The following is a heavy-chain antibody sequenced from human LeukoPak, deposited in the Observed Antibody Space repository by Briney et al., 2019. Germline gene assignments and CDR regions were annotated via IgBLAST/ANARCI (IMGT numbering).Heavy chain of an antibody. CDR3: LRDRGYSTYDC. J-gene: IGHJ4*02. V-gene: IGHV3-7*01. Sequence: WGSLRLSCAASAFTCSNCWMNWVRQAPGKGLERVASIKKDESEKNYVDSVKGRFTISRDNAKNSLYLQMNTLRAEDTAVYYCLRDRGYSTYDCWGQGTLVTVSS. D-gene: IGHD6-13*01. CDR1: AFTCSNCW. CDR2: IKKDESEK.